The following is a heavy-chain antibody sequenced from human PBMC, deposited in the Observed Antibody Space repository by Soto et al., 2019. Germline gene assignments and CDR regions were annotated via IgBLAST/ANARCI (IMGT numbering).Heavy chain of an antibody. Sequence: PGGSLRLSCTASGFTFSSYWMSWVRQAPGKGLEWVANMNQDGGEKYFLDAVKGRFTISRDNAKNSLYLQMDSLRAEDTAVYYSARGTIGAPGKDYWGQGTLVTVSS. J-gene: IGHJ4*02. CDR2: MNQDGGEK. CDR1: GFTFSSYW. V-gene: IGHV3-7*01. CDR3: ARGTIGAPGKDY. D-gene: IGHD6-13*01.